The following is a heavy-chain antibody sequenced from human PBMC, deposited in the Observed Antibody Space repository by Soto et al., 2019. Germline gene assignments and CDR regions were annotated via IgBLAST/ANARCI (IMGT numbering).Heavy chain of an antibody. CDR2: IITILNLV. J-gene: IGHJ6*02. V-gene: IGHV1-69*01. CDR1: GDSFNDYA. Sequence: VQLEQSETEVRKPGSSVKLSCKTSGDSFNDYAISWVRQAPGQGPEWMGGIITILNLVRYAEKLQGRVTISAIDFTCTAYLEVTRLRFEEKETYYCANATESTIGGRLDVWGLGTTVSVSS. CDR3: ANATESTIGGRLDV. D-gene: IGHD3-16*01.